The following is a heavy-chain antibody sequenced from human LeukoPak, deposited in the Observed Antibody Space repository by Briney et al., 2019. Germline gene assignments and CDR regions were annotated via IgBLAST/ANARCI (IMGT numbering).Heavy chain of an antibody. J-gene: IGHJ6*03. CDR3: ARAGELRYMDV. Sequence: GGSLRLSCAASGFTFSDYYMSWIRQAPGKGLEWVSTIKGIGPTTYYADSLKGRFTISRDNAKNSLFLQMSSLRADDTAVYYCARAGELRYMDVWGKGTAVTVSS. V-gene: IGHV3-11*04. D-gene: IGHD3-16*01. CDR1: GFTFSDYY. CDR2: IKGIGPTT.